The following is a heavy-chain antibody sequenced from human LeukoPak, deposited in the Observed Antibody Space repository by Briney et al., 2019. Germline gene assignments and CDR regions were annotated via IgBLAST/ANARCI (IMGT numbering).Heavy chain of an antibody. CDR2: IYYSGST. CDR1: GGSISSSSYY. V-gene: IGHV4-39*01. J-gene: IGHJ4*02. CDR3: ARHRKEERITMVRGVIDY. D-gene: IGHD3-10*01. Sequence: SETLSLTCTVSGGSISSSSYYWGWIRQPPGKGLEWIGSIYYSGSTYYNPPLKSRVTISVDTSKNQFSLKLSSVTAADTAVYYCARHRKEERITMVRGVIDYWGQGTLVTVSS.